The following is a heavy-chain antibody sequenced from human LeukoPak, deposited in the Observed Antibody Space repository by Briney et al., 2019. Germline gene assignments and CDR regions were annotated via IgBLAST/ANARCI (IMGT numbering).Heavy chain of an antibody. V-gene: IGHV4-4*07. CDR1: GGSISSYY. CDR2: FYPSGST. D-gene: IGHD2-2*01. CDR3: ATVPSSTTYRALDY. J-gene: IGHJ4*02. Sequence: SETLSLTCTVSGGSISSYYWSWIQQPAGKGLEWVGRFYPSGSTNYNPSLKSRVTMSVDTSKNQFSLKLTSVTAADTAVYYCATVPSSTTYRALDYWGQGTLVTVSS.